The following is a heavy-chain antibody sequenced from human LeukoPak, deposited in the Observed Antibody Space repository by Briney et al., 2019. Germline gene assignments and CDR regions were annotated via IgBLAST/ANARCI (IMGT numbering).Heavy chain of an antibody. D-gene: IGHD2-15*01. V-gene: IGHV1-69*04. J-gene: IGHJ5*02. Sequence: ASVKVSCKTSGGTFSRHAISWVRQAPGQGLEWMGRIIPSLGIANYAQKFQGRVTITAGKSTSTAYMELSSLRSEDTAVYYCATCIGGSCYSRDWFDPWGQGTLVTVSS. CDR3: ATCIGGSCYSRDWFDP. CDR2: IIPSLGIA. CDR1: GGTFSRHA.